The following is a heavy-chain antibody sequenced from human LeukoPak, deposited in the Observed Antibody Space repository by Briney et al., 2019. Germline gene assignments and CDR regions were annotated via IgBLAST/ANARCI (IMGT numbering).Heavy chain of an antibody. CDR1: GGSISGFY. J-gene: IGHJ5*01. CDR2: THYSGTT. Sequence: PSETLSLTCTVSGGSISGFYWNWIRQSPEKGLEWIAVTHYSGTTNYNPSLKSRVTISIDTSRQQFFLKLSSVTAADTAVYYCVLAPNSNWFDFWGQGTRVTVSS. V-gene: IGHV4-59*12. CDR3: VLAPNSNWFDF. D-gene: IGHD2-8*01.